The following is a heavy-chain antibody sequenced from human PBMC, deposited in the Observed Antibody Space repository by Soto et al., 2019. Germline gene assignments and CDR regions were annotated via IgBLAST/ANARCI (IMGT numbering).Heavy chain of an antibody. D-gene: IGHD3-3*01. V-gene: IGHV1-18*04. Sequence: ASVKVSCKASGYTFTSYYMHWVRQAPGQGLEWMGWISAYNGNTNYAQKLQGRVTVTTDTSTSTAYMELRSLRSDDTAVYYCARDELTLYYDFWSGSVPFDYWGQGTLVTVSS. CDR2: ISAYNGNT. J-gene: IGHJ4*02. CDR3: ARDELTLYYDFWSGSVPFDY. CDR1: GYTFTSYY.